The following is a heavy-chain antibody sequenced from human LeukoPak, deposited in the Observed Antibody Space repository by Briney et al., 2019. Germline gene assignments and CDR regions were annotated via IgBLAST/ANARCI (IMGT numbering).Heavy chain of an antibody. J-gene: IGHJ4*02. D-gene: IGHD6-19*01. V-gene: IGHV3-21*01. Sequence: PGGSLILSCAASGFTFSSYSVNWVRQAPGKGLEWVSSISSSGSNIHYADSVKGRFTISRDNAENSLYLQMTSLRAEDTAMYYCARGYSSGPDYWGQGTLVTVSS. CDR2: ISSSGSNI. CDR1: GFTFSSYS. CDR3: ARGYSSGPDY.